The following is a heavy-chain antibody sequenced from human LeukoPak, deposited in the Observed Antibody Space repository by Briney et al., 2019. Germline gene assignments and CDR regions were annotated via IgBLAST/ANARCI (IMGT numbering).Heavy chain of an antibody. J-gene: IGHJ4*02. CDR1: GGTFSSYA. CDR3: ARDEKNYYDSSGYGMDY. V-gene: IGHV1-69*13. D-gene: IGHD3-22*01. CDR2: IIPIFGTA. Sequence: SVKVSCKASGGTFSSYAISWVRQAPGRGLEWMGGIIPIFGTANYAQKFQGRVTITADESTSTAYMELSSLGSEDTAVYYCARDEKNYYDSSGYGMDYWGQGTLVTVSS.